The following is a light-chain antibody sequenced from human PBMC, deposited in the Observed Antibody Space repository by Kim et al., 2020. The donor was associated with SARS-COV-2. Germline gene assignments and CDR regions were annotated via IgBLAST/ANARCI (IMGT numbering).Light chain of an antibody. Sequence: APGQTAPLTCGGNNVGDKHEHCYQQQPGENTAIVIQYDGDRPSGIPERFSGCNAGNTATLTISRVDAADEADDYCQVWDSTSDHVVFGGGTQLTVL. J-gene: IGLJ2*01. V-gene: IGLV3-21*04. CDR3: QVWDSTSDHVV. CDR1: NVGDKH. CDR2: YDG.